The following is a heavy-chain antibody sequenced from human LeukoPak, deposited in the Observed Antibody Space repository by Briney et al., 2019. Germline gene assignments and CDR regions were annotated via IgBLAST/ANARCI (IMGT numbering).Heavy chain of an antibody. Sequence: GGSLRLSCAASGFTFSSNYMSWVRQAPGKGLEWVSVIYSGGSTYYADSVKGRFTISRDNSKNTLYLQMNSLRAEDTAVYYCARDTGPEPMGDYWGQGTLVTVSS. V-gene: IGHV3-53*01. CDR3: ARDTGPEPMGDY. CDR1: GFTFSSNY. J-gene: IGHJ4*02. CDR2: IYSGGST. D-gene: IGHD1-14*01.